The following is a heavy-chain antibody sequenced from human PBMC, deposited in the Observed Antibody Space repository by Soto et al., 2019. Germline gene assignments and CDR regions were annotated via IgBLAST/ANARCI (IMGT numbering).Heavy chain of an antibody. D-gene: IGHD6-13*01. CDR3: ASTKYSSSWYSDYYYYYGMDV. V-gene: IGHV4-34*01. CDR1: GGSFSGYY. CDR2: INHSGST. Sequence: SETLSLTCAVYGGSFSGYYWSWIRQPPGKGLEWIGEINHSGSTNYNPSLKSRVTISVDTSKNQFSLKLSSVTAADTAVYYCASTKYSSSWYSDYYYYYGMDVWGQGTTVTVSS. J-gene: IGHJ6*01.